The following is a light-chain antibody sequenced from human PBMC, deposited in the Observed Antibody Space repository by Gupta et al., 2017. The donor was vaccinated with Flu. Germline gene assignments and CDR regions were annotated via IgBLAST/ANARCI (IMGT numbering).Light chain of an antibody. Sequence: SYSVTQPRSVSVSPGQTARITCSGDLLPKQYTYWYQQKACQAPVVVIYKDTERPSGVPERFSGSASGTTVTFTISGVQADDEADYYCQSRDGSGNHVFGAGTKVTVL. J-gene: IGLJ1*01. CDR1: LLPKQY. CDR2: KDT. CDR3: QSRDGSGNHV. V-gene: IGLV3-25*03.